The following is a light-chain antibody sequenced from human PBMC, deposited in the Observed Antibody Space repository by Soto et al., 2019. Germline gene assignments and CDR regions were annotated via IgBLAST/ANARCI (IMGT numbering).Light chain of an antibody. CDR1: QSVSSY. J-gene: IGKJ4*01. V-gene: IGKV3-11*01. Sequence: EIVLTQSPATLSLSPGERATLSCRASQSVSSYLAWYQQKPGQAPRLLIYDASNRATGIPARFSGSGSGTDFPLTISSLEPEDFAVYYCQQRSNWPAPTFGGGTKVEIK. CDR2: DAS. CDR3: QQRSNWPAPT.